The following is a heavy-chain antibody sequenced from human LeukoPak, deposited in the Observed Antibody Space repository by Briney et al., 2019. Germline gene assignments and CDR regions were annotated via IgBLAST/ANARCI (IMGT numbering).Heavy chain of an antibody. D-gene: IGHD1-26*01. CDR2: INAYNGNT. CDR3: ARDRYIVGATTFDY. J-gene: IGHJ4*02. V-gene: IGHV1-18*01. CDR1: GYTFTSYG. Sequence: ASVNVSCKASGYTFTSYGISWVGQAPGQGLGGMGWINAYNGNTNYAQKLQGRVTMTTDTSTSTAYMELRSLRSDDTAVYYCARDRYIVGATTFDYWGRGTLVTVSS.